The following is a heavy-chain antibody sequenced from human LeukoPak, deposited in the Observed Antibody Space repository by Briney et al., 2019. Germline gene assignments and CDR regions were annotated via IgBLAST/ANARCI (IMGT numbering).Heavy chain of an antibody. CDR1: GGSISSYY. J-gene: IGHJ2*01. D-gene: IGHD4-17*01. CDR2: IYYSGST. Sequence: SETLSLTCTVSGGSISSYYWSWIRQPPGKGLEWIGYIYYSGSTNYNPSLKSRVTISVDTSKNQFSLKLSSVTAADTAVYYCARGATTVTKRYFDLWGRGTLVTVSS. V-gene: IGHV4-59*01. CDR3: ARGATTVTKRYFDL.